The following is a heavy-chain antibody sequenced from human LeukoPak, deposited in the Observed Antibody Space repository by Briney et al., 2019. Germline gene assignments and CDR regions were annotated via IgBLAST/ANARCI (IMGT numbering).Heavy chain of an antibody. CDR1: GGTFSSYA. CDR3: AREQYYDSSGLYAFDI. J-gene: IGHJ3*02. V-gene: IGHV1-69*13. D-gene: IGHD3-22*01. CDR2: IIPIFGTA. Sequence: SSVKVSCKASGGTFSSYAISLVRQAPGPGLEWMGGIIPIFGTANYAQKFQGRVTITADESTSTAYMELSSLRSQYTALYYCAREQYYDSSGLYAFDIWGQGTMVTVSS.